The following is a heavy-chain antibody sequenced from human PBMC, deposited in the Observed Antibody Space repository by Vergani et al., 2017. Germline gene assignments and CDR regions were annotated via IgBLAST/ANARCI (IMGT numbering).Heavy chain of an antibody. D-gene: IGHD2-15*01. V-gene: IGHV1-69*01. Sequence: QVQLVQSGAEVKKPGSSVKVSCKASGGTFRTYAIIWVRQAPGQGLEWMGGILPMFGTANYGQKFQGRVTITADESTSTAYMELSSLRSEDTAVYYCARSKDIVVVVAATGDYYYYGMDVWGQGTTVTVSS. CDR3: ARSKDIVVVVAATGDYYYYGMDV. CDR1: GGTFRTYA. J-gene: IGHJ6*02. CDR2: ILPMFGTA.